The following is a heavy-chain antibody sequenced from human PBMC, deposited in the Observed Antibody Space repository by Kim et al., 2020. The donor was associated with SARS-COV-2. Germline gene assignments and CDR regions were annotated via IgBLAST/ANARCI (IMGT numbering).Heavy chain of an antibody. CDR3: AKVRRASWYYFDY. Sequence: YTDSGKCRFTISRDNSNNTLYLRMNSLRADDTAVYYCAKVRRASWYYFDYWGQGTLVTVSS. J-gene: IGHJ4*02. D-gene: IGHD2-8*02. V-gene: IGHV3-23*01.